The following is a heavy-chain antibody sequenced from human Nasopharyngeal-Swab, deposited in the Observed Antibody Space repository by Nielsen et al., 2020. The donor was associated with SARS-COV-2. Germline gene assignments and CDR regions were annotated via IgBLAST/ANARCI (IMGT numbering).Heavy chain of an antibody. D-gene: IGHD4-17*01. CDR3: TTDLHDYGDYDY. V-gene: IGHV3-15*01. J-gene: IGHJ4*02. CDR2: IKSKTDGGTT. Sequence: GGSLRLSCAASGFTFSNAWVSWVRQAPGKGLEWVGRIKSKTDGGTTDYAAPVKGRFTISRDDSKNTLYLQMNSLKTEDTAVYYCTTDLHDYGDYDYWGQGTLVTVSS. CDR1: GFTFSNAW.